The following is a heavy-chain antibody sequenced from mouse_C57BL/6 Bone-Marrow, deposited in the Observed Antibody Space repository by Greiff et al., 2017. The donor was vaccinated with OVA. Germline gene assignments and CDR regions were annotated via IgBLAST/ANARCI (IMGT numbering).Heavy chain of an antibody. CDR2: IYPRSGNT. V-gene: IGHV1-81*01. CDR3: ARSGSSYGGAMDY. J-gene: IGHJ4*01. D-gene: IGHD1-1*01. Sequence: VQLQQSGAELARPGASVKLSCKASGYTFTSYGISWVKQRTGQGLEWIGEIYPRSGNTYYNEKFKGKAPLTADKSSSPAYMELRSLTSEDSAVYFCARSGSSYGGAMDYWGQGTSVTVSS. CDR1: GYTFTSYG.